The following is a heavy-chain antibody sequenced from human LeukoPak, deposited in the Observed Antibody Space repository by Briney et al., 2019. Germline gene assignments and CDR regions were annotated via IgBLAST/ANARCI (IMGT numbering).Heavy chain of an antibody. V-gene: IGHV3-30*18. CDR1: GFTFSSYG. J-gene: IGHJ6*04. CDR3: AKLGYCSSTSCYGWDMDV. CDR2: ISYDGSNK. D-gene: IGHD2-2*01. Sequence: PGRSLRHSCAASGFTFSSYGMHWVRQAPGKGLEWVAVISYDGSNKYYADSVKGRFTISRDNSKNTLYLQMNSLGAEDTAVYYCAKLGYCSSTSCYGWDMDVWGKGTTVTVSS.